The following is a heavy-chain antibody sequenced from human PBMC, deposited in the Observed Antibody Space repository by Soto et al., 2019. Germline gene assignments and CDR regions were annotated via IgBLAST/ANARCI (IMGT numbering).Heavy chain of an antibody. D-gene: IGHD3-16*01. J-gene: IGHJ4*02. CDR1: GFTFGSFT. CDR3: ARDGLTFGGD. CDR2: ISSSSAYI. V-gene: IGHV3-21*06. Sequence: EVHLVEAGGGLVKPGESLTLSCAASGFTFGSFTLNWVRQAPGKGLEWVSSISSSSAYIYYAESAKGRFTISRDNARRTLYLQRSSLRLDDTAVYFCARDGLTFGGDWGQGTMVAVSS.